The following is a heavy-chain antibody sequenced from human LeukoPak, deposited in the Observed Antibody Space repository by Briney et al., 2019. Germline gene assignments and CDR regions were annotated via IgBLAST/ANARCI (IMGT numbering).Heavy chain of an antibody. V-gene: IGHV3-48*03. J-gene: IGHJ3*02. D-gene: IGHD2/OR15-2a*01. CDR1: GFTFSNYE. CDR3: ARLARNFDAFDI. CDR2: ISSTGRTK. Sequence: PGGSLRLSCAGSGFTFSNYEMNWVRQAPGKGLEWISYISSTGRTKYYADSVKGRFTVSRDNAKTSLYLQMSSLRTEDTAVYYCARLARNFDAFDIWGQGTVVTVSS.